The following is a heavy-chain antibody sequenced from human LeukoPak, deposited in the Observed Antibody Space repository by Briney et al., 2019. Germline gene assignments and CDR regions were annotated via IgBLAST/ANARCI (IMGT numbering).Heavy chain of an antibody. D-gene: IGHD6-13*01. CDR1: GFTFSRSA. V-gene: IGHV3-64D*06. J-gene: IGHJ4*02. Sequence: PGGSLRLSCSASGFTFSRSAMHWVRQAPGKGLEYVSAISSDGGTTYYADSVKGRSTISRDNSKNTLYLQMSSLRAEDTAVYYCVKDRLGFSSSWWGQGTLVAVSS. CDR2: ISSDGGTT. CDR3: VKDRLGFSSSW.